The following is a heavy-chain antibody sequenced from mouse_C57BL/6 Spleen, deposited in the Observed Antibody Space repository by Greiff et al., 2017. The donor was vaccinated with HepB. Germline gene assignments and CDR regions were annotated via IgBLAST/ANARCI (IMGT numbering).Heavy chain of an antibody. CDR3: AREGASFDY. CDR2: INPNNGGT. CDR1: GYTFTDYY. Sequence: EVQLQQSGPELVKPGASVKISCKASGYTFTDYYMNWVKQSHGKSLEWIGDINPNNGGTSYNQKFKGKATLTVAKSASTAYMELRSLTSEDSAVYYCAREGASFDYWGQGTTLTVSS. D-gene: IGHD6-1*01. J-gene: IGHJ2*01. V-gene: IGHV1-26*01.